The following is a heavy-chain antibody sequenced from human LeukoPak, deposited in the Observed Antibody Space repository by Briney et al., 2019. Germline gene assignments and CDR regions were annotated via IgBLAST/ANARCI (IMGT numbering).Heavy chain of an antibody. J-gene: IGHJ4*02. CDR1: GFTFSTYW. CDR3: ARVDGDCSGGTCLIDY. V-gene: IGHV3-7*01. D-gene: IGHD2-15*01. Sequence: PGGSLRLSCAASGFTFSTYWMSWVRQAPGKGLEWVADIKKDGSEKNYVASVKGRFTISRDNAKNSLFLQMNTVRAEDTSLYYCARVDGDCSGGTCLIDYWGQGTLVTVSS. CDR2: IKKDGSEK.